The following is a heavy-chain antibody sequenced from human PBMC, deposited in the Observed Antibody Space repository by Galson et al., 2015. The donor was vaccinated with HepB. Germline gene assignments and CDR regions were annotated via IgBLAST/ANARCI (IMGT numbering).Heavy chain of an antibody. D-gene: IGHD3-16*01. CDR2: IKSKTDGGTT. V-gene: IGHV3-15*01. J-gene: IGHJ6*04. CDR3: TTGGGVIYYGMDV. Sequence: SLRLSCAASGFTFSNAWMSWVRQAPGKGLEWVGRIKSKTDGGTTDYAAPVKGRFTISRDDSKNTLYLQMNSLKTEDTAVYYCTTGGGVIYYGMDVWGKGTSVTVSS. CDR1: GFTFSNAW.